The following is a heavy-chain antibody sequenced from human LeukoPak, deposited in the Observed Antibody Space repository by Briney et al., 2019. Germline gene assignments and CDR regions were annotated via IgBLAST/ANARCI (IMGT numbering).Heavy chain of an antibody. Sequence: SVKVSCKASGGTFSSYAISRVRQAPGQGLEWMGGIIPIFGTANYAQKFQGRVTITADKSTSTAYMELSSLRSEDTAVYYCAREAAKRGNDAFDIWGQGTMVTVSS. D-gene: IGHD6-25*01. V-gene: IGHV1-69*06. J-gene: IGHJ3*02. CDR3: AREAAKRGNDAFDI. CDR1: GGTFSSYA. CDR2: IIPIFGTA.